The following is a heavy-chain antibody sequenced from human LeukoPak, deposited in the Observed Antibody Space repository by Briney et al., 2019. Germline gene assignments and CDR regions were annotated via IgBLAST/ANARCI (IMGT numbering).Heavy chain of an antibody. D-gene: IGHD2-15*01. CDR1: GFTFSSYG. J-gene: IGHJ3*02. CDR3: ARDLPGCSGGSCEVDAFDI. Sequence: GGSLTLSCAASGFTFSSYGMNWVRQAPGKGLEWVSSISSSRTYINYADSVKGRFTISRDNAKTSLYLQMNSLRAEDTAVYYCARDLPGCSGGSCEVDAFDIWGQRTMVTVSS. V-gene: IGHV3-21*01. CDR2: ISSSRTYI.